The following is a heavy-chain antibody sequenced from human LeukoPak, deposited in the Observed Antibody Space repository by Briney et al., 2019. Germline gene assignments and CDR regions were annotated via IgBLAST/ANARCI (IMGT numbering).Heavy chain of an antibody. Sequence: GASVKVSCKASGYTFTSYGISWVRQAPEQGLEWMGWISAYNGNTNYAQKVQGRVTMTTDTSTSTAYMELRSLRSDDTAVYYCTRVRRYCSRGSCRPVDKWIPATMPTVPS. V-gene: IGHV1-18*01. CDR3: TRVRRYCSRGSCRPVDK. J-gene: IGHJ4*02. D-gene: IGHD2-15*01. CDR2: ISAYNGNT. CDR1: GYTFTSYG.